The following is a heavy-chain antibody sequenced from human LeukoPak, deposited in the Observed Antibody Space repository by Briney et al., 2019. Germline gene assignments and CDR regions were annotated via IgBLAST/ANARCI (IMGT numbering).Heavy chain of an antibody. D-gene: IGHD6-19*01. V-gene: IGHV1-3*01. CDR3: ARGGPNSGGWTLDH. J-gene: IGHJ4*02. CDR2: INGDNGNT. Sequence: AAVKVSCKPSGYSFIRYAMHWVREAPGERMEWVGCINGDNGNTEHSQKFQGRVTFTRDTSANIGYMELRSLTSEDKAVFYCARGGPNSGGWTLDHWGQGTLVSVSS. CDR1: GYSFIRYA.